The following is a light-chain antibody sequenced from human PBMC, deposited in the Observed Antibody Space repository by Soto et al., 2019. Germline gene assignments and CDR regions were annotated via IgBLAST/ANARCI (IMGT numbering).Light chain of an antibody. CDR2: AAS. CDR3: QQASSFPVT. V-gene: IGKV1D-12*01. J-gene: IGKJ5*01. Sequence: DIQMTQSPSSVSASVGDRVTISCRASQSISSWLAWYQQKPGKAPKLLIYAASRLQSGVPSRFSGSGSGTDFTLTITSLQPEAFATYYCQQASSFPVTFGQGTRLDIK. CDR1: QSISSW.